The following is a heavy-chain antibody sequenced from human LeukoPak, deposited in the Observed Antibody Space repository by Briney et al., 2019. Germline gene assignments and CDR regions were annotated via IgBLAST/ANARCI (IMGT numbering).Heavy chain of an antibody. J-gene: IGHJ4*02. D-gene: IGHD3-22*01. CDR2: IYHRGST. Sequence: SETLSLTCTVSGYSISSGYYWGWIRQPPGKGLEWIASIYHRGSTYYNPSLRSRVTISIDTSKNQFSLKLSSVTAADTAVYYCAGKYFYDVSGYFYVDYWGQGTLVTVSS. CDR1: GYSISSGYY. V-gene: IGHV4-38-2*02. CDR3: AGKYFYDVSGYFYVDY.